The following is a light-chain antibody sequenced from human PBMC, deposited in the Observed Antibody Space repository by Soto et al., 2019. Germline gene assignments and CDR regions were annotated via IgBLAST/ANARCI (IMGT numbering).Light chain of an antibody. CDR1: QSVSSY. V-gene: IGKV3-20*01. J-gene: IGKJ3*01. Sequence: EIVMTQSPATLSVSPGERATLSCRASQSVSSYLAWYQQRPGQAPRLLIYEASSRATDISDRFSGAGSGTDFTLTISRLEPEDVAVYYCQQYADSPFTFGPGTKVEI. CDR2: EAS. CDR3: QQYADSPFT.